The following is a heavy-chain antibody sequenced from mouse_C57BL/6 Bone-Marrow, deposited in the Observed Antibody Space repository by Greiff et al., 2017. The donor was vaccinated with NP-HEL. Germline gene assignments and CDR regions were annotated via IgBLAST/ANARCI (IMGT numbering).Heavy chain of an antibody. Sequence: LQQPGAELVRPGSSVKLSCKASGYTFTSYWMHWVKQRPIQGLEWIGNIDPSDSETHYNQKFKDKATLTVDKSSSTAYMQLSSLTSEDSAVYYCARCSYYSNFDWYFDVWGTGTTVTVSS. J-gene: IGHJ1*03. CDR2: IDPSDSET. V-gene: IGHV1-52*01. CDR1: GYTFTSYW. CDR3: ARCSYYSNFDWYFDV. D-gene: IGHD2-5*01.